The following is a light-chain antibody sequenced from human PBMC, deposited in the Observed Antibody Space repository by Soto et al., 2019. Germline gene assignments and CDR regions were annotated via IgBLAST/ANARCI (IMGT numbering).Light chain of an antibody. J-gene: IGKJ2*01. CDR2: GAS. CDR3: QQYGSSPYT. V-gene: IGKV3-20*01. Sequence: EIVLTQSPGTLSLSPGERATLSCRATQSVSSSCLAWYQQKPGQAPRLLIYGASNSATGIPDRFSGSRSGTDFTLTISRLEPEDFAVYYCQQYGSSPYTFGQGTKLEIK. CDR1: QSVSSSC.